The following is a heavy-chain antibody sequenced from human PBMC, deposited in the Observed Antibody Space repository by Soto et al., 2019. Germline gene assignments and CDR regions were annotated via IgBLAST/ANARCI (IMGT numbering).Heavy chain of an antibody. V-gene: IGHV1-18*04. J-gene: IGHJ6*02. D-gene: IGHD3-10*02. CDR1: GYKFINYF. CDR3: ARELGPTDSVRLDV. CDR2: INPDKDDR. Sequence: QVQLVQSGAEVKKPGASVKVSCKASGYKFINYFISWVRQAPGQGLEWMGWINPDKDDRKYAEKFQGRVTMTTDTFTSTAYMELGNLRFVDTAAYYCARELGPTDSVRLDVWGQGTTVTISS.